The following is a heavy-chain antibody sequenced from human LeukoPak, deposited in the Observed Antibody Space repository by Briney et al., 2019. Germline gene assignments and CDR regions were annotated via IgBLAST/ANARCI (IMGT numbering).Heavy chain of an antibody. J-gene: IGHJ5*02. V-gene: IGHV1-46*01. CDR1: EYTVTRYY. Sequence: SVKLYSKAYEYTVTRYYMHWVRQAPGQELEWMGIINPSGGSTSYAQKFQGRGTMTRDTSTSTVYMELSSLRSEDTAVYYCARAYGGGDCNWFDPWGQGTLVTVSS. CDR3: ARAYGGGDCNWFDP. CDR2: INPSGGST. D-gene: IGHD2-21*02.